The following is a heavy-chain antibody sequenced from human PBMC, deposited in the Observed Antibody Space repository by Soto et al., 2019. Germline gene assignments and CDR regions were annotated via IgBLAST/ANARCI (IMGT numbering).Heavy chain of an antibody. Sequence: GGSLRLSCAASGFTFSSYDMHWVRQATGKGLEWVSAIGTAGDTYYPGSVKGRFTISRENAKNSLYLQMNSLRAEDTAVYYCARGVAYCGGGCYWYFDLWGRGTLVTVSS. J-gene: IGHJ2*01. CDR3: ARGVAYCGGGCYWYFDL. CDR2: IGTAGDT. V-gene: IGHV3-13*01. CDR1: GFTFSSYD. D-gene: IGHD2-21*02.